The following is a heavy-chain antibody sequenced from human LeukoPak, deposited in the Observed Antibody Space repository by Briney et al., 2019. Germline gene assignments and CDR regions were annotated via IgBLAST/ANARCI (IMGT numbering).Heavy chain of an antibody. J-gene: IGHJ4*02. D-gene: IGHD1-26*01. CDR2: ITPKNGGI. CDR3: ARDLQDSGSHY. CDR1: GYIITGYY. V-gene: IGHV1-2*02. Sequence: ASVKVSCKASGYIITGYYMHWVRQAPGQGLEWMGWITPKNGGINYAQKFHGRVTISSDTSMSTVYMELRSLRSDDTAVYYCARDLQDSGSHYWGQGTLVTVSS.